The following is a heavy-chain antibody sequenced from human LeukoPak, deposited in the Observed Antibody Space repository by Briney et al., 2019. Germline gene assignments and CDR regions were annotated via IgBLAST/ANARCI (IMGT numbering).Heavy chain of an antibody. CDR1: GGSISTFY. V-gene: IGHV4-4*07. CDR2: IYTSGST. Sequence: SETLSLTCIVSGGSISTFYWSWIRQPAGKGLEWIGHIYTSGSTNYNPSLKSRVTISVDTSKNQFSLKLGSVTAADTAVYYCARGPYSSSWFDYWGQGTLVTVSS. D-gene: IGHD6-13*01. J-gene: IGHJ4*02. CDR3: ARGPYSSSWFDY.